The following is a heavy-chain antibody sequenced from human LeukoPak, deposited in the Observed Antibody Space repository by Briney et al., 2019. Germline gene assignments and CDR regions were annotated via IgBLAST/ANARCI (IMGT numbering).Heavy chain of an antibody. CDR2: IYPGDSDT. D-gene: IGHD3-16*01. CDR3: ARRPKPFYDTSGGNWLDA. V-gene: IGHV5-51*01. Sequence: GESLKISCKTSGYKFPSYWTAWVRQVPGKGPEWLGIIYPGDSDTRYSPSFRGHVTTSVDESISTAYLQWGNLKASDSAMYYCARRPKPFYDTSGGNWLDAWGQGTLVTVSS. CDR1: GYKFPSYW. J-gene: IGHJ5*02.